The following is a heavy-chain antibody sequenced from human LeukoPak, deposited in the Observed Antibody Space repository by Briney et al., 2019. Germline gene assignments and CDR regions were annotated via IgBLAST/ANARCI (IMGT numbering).Heavy chain of an antibody. CDR3: ARRLDC. V-gene: IGHV3-23*01. D-gene: IGHD1-1*01. CDR1: GFTFSSYG. Sequence: GRSLRLSCTASGFTFSSYGMSWVRQAPGKGLDWVSAISGSGGSTYYADSVKGRFTISRDNAKNSLYLQMSSLRAEDTAVYYCARRLDCWGQGTLVTVSS. J-gene: IGHJ4*02. CDR2: ISGSGGST.